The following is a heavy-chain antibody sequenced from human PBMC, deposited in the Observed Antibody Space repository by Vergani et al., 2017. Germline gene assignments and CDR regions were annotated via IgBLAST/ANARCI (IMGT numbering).Heavy chain of an antibody. CDR2: ISGSGGST. V-gene: IGHV3-23*01. Sequence: EVQLLESGGDLVQPGGSLRLSCAASGFTFNHYAMNWVRQAPGKGLEWVSGISGSGGSTYYAGSVKGRFTISRDSSKNTLYLQMNSLSAGDTAVYYSAKANPRNGGDDYLYYYHALDVWGQGTTVTVSS. CDR1: GFTFNHYA. CDR3: AKANPRNGGDDYLYYYHALDV. J-gene: IGHJ6*02. D-gene: IGHD5-12*01.